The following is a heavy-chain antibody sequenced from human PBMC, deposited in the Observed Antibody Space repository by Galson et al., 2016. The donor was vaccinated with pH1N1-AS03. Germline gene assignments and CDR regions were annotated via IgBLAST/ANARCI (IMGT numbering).Heavy chain of an antibody. CDR3: VRDLGTVTVNWFDS. D-gene: IGHD4-17*01. J-gene: IGHJ5*01. Sequence: SLRLSCAASGFTFSSYSMNWVRQAPGVGLEWVSSISSSSDYTHYADSVKGRFTISRDNAKNSLYLQMNSLRAEDTAVYYCVRDLGTVTVNWFDSWGQGTLVTVSS. V-gene: IGHV3-21*01. CDR2: ISSSSDYT. CDR1: GFTFSSYS.